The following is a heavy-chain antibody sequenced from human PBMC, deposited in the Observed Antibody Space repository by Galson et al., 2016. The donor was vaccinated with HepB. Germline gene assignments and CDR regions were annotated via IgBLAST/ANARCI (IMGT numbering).Heavy chain of an antibody. V-gene: IGHV1-18*01. CDR3: VRDGGDYYDRSAYIDS. J-gene: IGHJ4*02. CDR1: GYMFTSYG. D-gene: IGHD3-22*01. Sequence: SVKVSCKASGYMFTSYGISWVRQVPGQGLEWMGWISGYISNTKYAQKFQGRVTMTTDTPTSTAYMELRSLRSDDTAVYYCVRDGGDYYDRSAYIDSWGQGTLVT. CDR2: ISGYISNT.